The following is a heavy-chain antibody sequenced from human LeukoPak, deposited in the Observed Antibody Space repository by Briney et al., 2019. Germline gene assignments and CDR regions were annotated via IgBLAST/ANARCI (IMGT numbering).Heavy chain of an antibody. J-gene: IGHJ3*02. D-gene: IGHD3-3*01. V-gene: IGHV1-69*06. Sequence: SVKVSCKASGGTFSSYAISWVRQAPGQGLEWMGGIIPIFGTANYAQKFQGRVTITADKSTSTAYMELSSLRSEDTAVYYCATRDPYDFWSGYSLGAFDIWGQGTMVTVSS. CDR3: ATRDPYDFWSGYSLGAFDI. CDR2: IIPIFGTA. CDR1: GGTFSSYA.